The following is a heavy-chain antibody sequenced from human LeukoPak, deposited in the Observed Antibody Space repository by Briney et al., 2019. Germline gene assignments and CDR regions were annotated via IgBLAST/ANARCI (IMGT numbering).Heavy chain of an antibody. CDR2: MRSSGTIT. D-gene: IGHD6-19*01. CDR3: ARAVAAWFDP. CDR1: GFDFSSYE. J-gene: IGHJ5*02. V-gene: IGHV3-48*03. Sequence: GGSLRLSCAASGFDFSSYEMNWVRQAPGKGLEWISYMRSSGTITYYADSVKGRFTISRDNAKKSLYLEMNSPRVDDTAVYNCARAVAAWFDPWGQGTLVTVSS.